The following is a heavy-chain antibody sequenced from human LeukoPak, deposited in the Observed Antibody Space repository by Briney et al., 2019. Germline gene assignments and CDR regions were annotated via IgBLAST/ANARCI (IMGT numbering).Heavy chain of an antibody. J-gene: IGHJ3*02. D-gene: IGHD3-22*01. CDR2: ISSYIGGA. CDR3: ARIPHIMIIVITWGGDAFDI. CDR1: GYTFSNYG. V-gene: IGHV1-18*01. Sequence: ASVKVSCKASGYTFSNYGISWVRQAPGQGLEWMGLISSYIGGANYTQKLQGRVTMTTDTSTSTAYLELRSLRSDDTAVYYCARIPHIMIIVITWGGDAFDIWRQRTMVTVSS.